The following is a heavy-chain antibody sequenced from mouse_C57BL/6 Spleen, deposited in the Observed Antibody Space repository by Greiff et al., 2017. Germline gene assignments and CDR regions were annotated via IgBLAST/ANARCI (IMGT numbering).Heavy chain of an antibody. V-gene: IGHV1-9*01. CDR2: ILPGSGST. CDR3: SRRGPIYYGNYYAMDY. CDR1: GYTFTGYW. D-gene: IGHD2-1*01. Sequence: VQLQQSGAELMKPGASVKLSCKATGYTFTGYWIEWVKQRPGHGLEWIGEILPGSGSTNYNEKLKGKATFTADTSSNTAYMQLSSLTTEDSAIYYCSRRGPIYYGNYYAMDYWGQGTSVTVSS. J-gene: IGHJ4*01.